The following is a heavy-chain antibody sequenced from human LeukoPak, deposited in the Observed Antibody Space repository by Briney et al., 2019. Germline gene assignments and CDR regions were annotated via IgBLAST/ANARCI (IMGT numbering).Heavy chain of an antibody. CDR1: GFTYRSYS. CDR2: ISGSGGST. D-gene: IGHD6-19*01. Sequence: GGSLRLSCAASGFTYRSYSMNWVRQAPGKRLEWVSAISGSGGSTYYADSVKGRFTISGDNSKNTLYLQMNSLRAEDTAVYYCAKDPGSGWAEYFQHWGQGTLVTVSS. CDR3: AKDPGSGWAEYFQH. V-gene: IGHV3-23*01. J-gene: IGHJ1*01.